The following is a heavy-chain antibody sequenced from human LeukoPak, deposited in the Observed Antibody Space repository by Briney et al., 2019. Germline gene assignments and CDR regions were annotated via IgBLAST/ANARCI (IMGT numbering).Heavy chain of an antibody. D-gene: IGHD2-2*01. Sequence: PSETLSLTCTASGGSISSYYWSWIRQPPGKGLEWIGYIYYSGSTNYNPSLKSRVTISVDTSKNQFSLKLSSVTAADTAVYYCASHGVYCSSTSCSRGAFDIWGQGTMVTVSS. CDR1: GGSISSYY. CDR3: ASHGVYCSSTSCSRGAFDI. J-gene: IGHJ3*02. CDR2: IYYSGST. V-gene: IGHV4-59*08.